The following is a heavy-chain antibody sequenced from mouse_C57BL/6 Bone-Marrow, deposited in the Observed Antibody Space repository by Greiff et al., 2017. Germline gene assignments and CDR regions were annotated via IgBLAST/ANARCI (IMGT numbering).Heavy chain of an antibody. Sequence: QVQLQQPGAELVKPGASVKMSCKASGYTFTSYWITWVTQRPGQGLEWIGDIYPGSGSTNYNEKFKIKATLTVDTSSSTAYMQLSSLTSEDCAVYDCAKGTTVVDYWGQGTTLTGSS. V-gene: IGHV1-55*01. CDR1: GYTFTSYW. J-gene: IGHJ2*01. CDR3: AKGTTVVDY. D-gene: IGHD1-1*01. CDR2: IYPGSGST.